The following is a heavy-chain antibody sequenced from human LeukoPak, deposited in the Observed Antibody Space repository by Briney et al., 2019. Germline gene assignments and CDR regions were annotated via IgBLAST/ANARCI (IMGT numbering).Heavy chain of an antibody. D-gene: IGHD3-22*01. CDR1: GGTFSSYA. CDR2: IISISGTA. CDR3: ARLSSTGYYWGNWFDP. Sequence: SVKVSCKASGGTFSSYAISWVRQAPGQGLEWMGGIISISGTANFAQKFQGRVTITTDESTSIAYMELSSLRSEDTAVYYCARLSSTGYYWGNWFDPWGQGTLVTVSS. V-gene: IGHV1-69*05. J-gene: IGHJ5*02.